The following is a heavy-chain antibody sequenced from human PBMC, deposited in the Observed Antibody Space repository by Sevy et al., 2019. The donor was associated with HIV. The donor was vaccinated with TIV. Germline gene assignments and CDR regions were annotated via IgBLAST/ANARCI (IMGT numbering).Heavy chain of an antibody. Sequence: GGSLRLSCAASGFTFSSYAMSWVRQAPGKGLEWVSAISGSGGSTYYADSVKGRFTISRDNSKNTLYLQMNSLRAEDTALYYCAKGAGFSFKYFVAFDIWGQGTMVTVS. J-gene: IGHJ3*02. CDR3: AKGAGFSFKYFVAFDI. CDR1: GFTFSSYA. V-gene: IGHV3-23*01. D-gene: IGHD3-9*01. CDR2: ISGSGGST.